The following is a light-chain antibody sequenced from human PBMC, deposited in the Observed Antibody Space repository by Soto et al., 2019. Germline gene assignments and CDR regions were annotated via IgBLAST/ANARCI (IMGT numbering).Light chain of an antibody. CDR1: HSVSSSY. CDR3: QQYGSSPPT. V-gene: IGKV3-20*01. CDR2: GAS. Sequence: EIVLPQSPGTLSLSPGERATLSCRASHSVSSSYLAWYQQKPGQAPRLLIYGASSRATGIPDRFSGSGSRTDFTLTTSRLEPEDFAVYYCQQYGSSPPTFGPGTKVDIK. J-gene: IGKJ3*01.